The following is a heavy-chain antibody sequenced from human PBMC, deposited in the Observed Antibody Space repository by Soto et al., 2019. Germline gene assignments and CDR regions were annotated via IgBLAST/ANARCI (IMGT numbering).Heavy chain of an antibody. CDR2: ISGNGGST. CDR1: GFTFRGYA. V-gene: IGHV3-23*01. D-gene: IGHD3-22*01. Sequence: EMQLLESGGGLVQPGGSLRLSCEASGFTFRGYAMSWVRQAPGKGLEWVSTISGNGGSTFYADSVKGRFTISRDNSRDTLYLQMNSLRAEDTAVYYCAKGVRTLIVVVISDAFDIWGQGTMVTVSS. CDR3: AKGVRTLIVVVISDAFDI. J-gene: IGHJ3*02.